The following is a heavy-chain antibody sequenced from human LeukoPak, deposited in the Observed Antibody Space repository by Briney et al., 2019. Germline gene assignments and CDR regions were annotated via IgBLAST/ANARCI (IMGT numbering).Heavy chain of an antibody. CDR2: ISGSGGST. V-gene: IGHV3-23*01. Sequence: GGSLRLSCAASGFAFSSYAMSWVRQAPGKGLEWVSAISGSGGSTYYADSVKGRFTISRDNSKNTLYLQMNSLRAEGTAVYYCAKIGGPSDYGDGDNWFDPWGQGTLVTVSS. J-gene: IGHJ5*02. CDR3: AKIGGPSDYGDGDNWFDP. D-gene: IGHD4-17*01. CDR1: GFAFSSYA.